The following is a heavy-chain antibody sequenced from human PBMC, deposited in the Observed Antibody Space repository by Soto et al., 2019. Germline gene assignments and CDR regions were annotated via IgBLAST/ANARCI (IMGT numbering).Heavy chain of an antibody. D-gene: IGHD3-10*01. CDR3: ARDPVRGDAYNFDY. CDR2: ISSSGSSI. V-gene: IGHV3-48*03. J-gene: IGHJ4*02. Sequence: PGGSLRLSCAASGFTFSSYEMNWVRQAPGKGLEWVSYISSSGSSIYYADSVKGRFTISRDNAKNSLYLQMNRLRAEDTAVYYCARDPVRGDAYNFDYWGQGTLVTVSS. CDR1: GFTFSSYE.